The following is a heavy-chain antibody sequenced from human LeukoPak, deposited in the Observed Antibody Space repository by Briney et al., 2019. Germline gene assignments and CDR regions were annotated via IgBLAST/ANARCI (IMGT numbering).Heavy chain of an antibody. CDR1: GYTFTSYG. Sequence: AASVKVSCKASGYTFTSYGISWVRPAPGQGLEWMGWINPNSGGTYYAQKFQGRVTMTRDTSISTAYMELSRLRSDDTAVYYCARSRVGTTDPFDYWGQGALVTVS. J-gene: IGHJ4*02. D-gene: IGHD1-26*01. CDR2: INPNSGGT. V-gene: IGHV1-2*02. CDR3: ARSRVGTTDPFDY.